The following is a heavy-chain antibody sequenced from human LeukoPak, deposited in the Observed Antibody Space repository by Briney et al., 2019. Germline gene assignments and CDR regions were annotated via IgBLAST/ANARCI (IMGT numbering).Heavy chain of an antibody. V-gene: IGHV1-2*06. CDR3: AREGGATRGDAFDI. D-gene: IGHD1-26*01. Sequence: GASVKVSCKPSGYTFTGFYMHWVRQAPGQGPEGMGRINPNSDDPNYAQQLQGRVNFTRDTFIGPAYMGLSRLRSDDTAVYYCAREGGATRGDAFDIWGQGTMVTVSS. CDR2: INPNSDDP. J-gene: IGHJ3*02. CDR1: GYTFTGFY.